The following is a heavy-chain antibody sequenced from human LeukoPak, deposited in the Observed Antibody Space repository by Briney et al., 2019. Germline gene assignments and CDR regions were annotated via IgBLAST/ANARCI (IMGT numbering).Heavy chain of an antibody. J-gene: IGHJ4*02. Sequence: SGPTLVKPTQTLTLTCTFSGFSLATTGVGVAWIRQPPGKALEWLAVSYWNNDKSYSPSLKSRLTITKDTSKNQVVLKMTNMEPVDTATYYCAHKGRGSGSYNMWGQGTLVTVSS. CDR3: AHKGRGSGSYNM. D-gene: IGHD3-10*01. CDR2: SYWNNDK. CDR1: GFSLATTGVG. V-gene: IGHV2-5*01.